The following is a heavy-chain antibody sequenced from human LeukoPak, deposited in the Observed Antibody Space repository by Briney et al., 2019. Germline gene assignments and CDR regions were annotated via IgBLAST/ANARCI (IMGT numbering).Heavy chain of an antibody. CDR1: GGSISSGGYY. D-gene: IGHD4-17*01. Sequence: PSETLSLTCTVSGGSISSGGYYWSWIRQHPGKGLEWIGYIYYSGSTNYNPSLKSRVTISVDTSKNQFSLKLSSVTAADTAVYYCARSDYGALDYWGQGTLVTVSS. J-gene: IGHJ4*02. V-gene: IGHV4-61*08. CDR2: IYYSGST. CDR3: ARSDYGALDY.